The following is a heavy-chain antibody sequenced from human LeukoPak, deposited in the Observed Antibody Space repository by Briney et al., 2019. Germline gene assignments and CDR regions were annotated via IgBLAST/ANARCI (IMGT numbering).Heavy chain of an antibody. D-gene: IGHD4-23*01. Sequence: SETLSLTCAVYGGSFSGYYWSWIRQPPGKGLEWIGEINHSGSTNYNPSLKSRVTISVDTSKNQFSLKLSSVTAADTAVYYCARTVVTPPSKRRAYYYYYMDVWGKGTTVTISS. J-gene: IGHJ6*03. CDR2: INHSGST. V-gene: IGHV4-34*01. CDR3: ARTVVTPPSKRRAYYYYYMDV. CDR1: GGSFSGYY.